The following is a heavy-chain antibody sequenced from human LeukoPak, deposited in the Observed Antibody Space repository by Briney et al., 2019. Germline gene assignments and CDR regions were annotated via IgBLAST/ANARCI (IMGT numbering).Heavy chain of an antibody. V-gene: IGHV3-23*01. Sequence: GGSLRLSCAASGFTFSSYAMSWVRQAPGKGLEWVSTISGSGGSTYYADSVKGRFTISRDISKNTLFLQMDSLRADDTAVYYCATYSTGRYKGLEYWGQGTLVTVSS. J-gene: IGHJ4*02. CDR2: ISGSGGST. CDR3: ATYSTGRYKGLEY. CDR1: GFTFSSYA. D-gene: IGHD6-19*01.